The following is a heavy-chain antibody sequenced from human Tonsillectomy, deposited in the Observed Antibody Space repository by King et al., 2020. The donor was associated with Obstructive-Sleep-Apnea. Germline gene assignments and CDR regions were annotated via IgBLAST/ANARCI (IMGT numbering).Heavy chain of an antibody. Sequence: QLQESGPGLVKPSGTLSLTFAVSGGFISSSHWWSWVRQPPGKGLEWIGEIYHSGSPNYTPSLKSRVTISVVRSNNPFSLKLSSVTAADTAVYYCARQLVLDAFDIWGQGTMVTVSS. CDR1: GGFISSSHW. CDR3: ARQLVLDAFDI. D-gene: IGHD6-13*01. CDR2: IYHSGSP. J-gene: IGHJ3*02. V-gene: IGHV4-4*02.